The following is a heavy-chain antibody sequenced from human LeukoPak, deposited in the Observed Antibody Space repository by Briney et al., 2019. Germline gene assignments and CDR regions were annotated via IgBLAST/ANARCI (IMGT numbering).Heavy chain of an antibody. Sequence: PSETLSLTCTVSGGSFSGYYWSWIRQPAGKGLEWIGRIYSTGTTNYNPSLKSRVTMSVDTSKNQFSLKLSSVTAADTAVYYCARAITLFGVAHYYYMDVWGKGTTVTVSS. CDR1: GGSFSGYY. V-gene: IGHV4-4*07. CDR2: IYSTGTT. J-gene: IGHJ6*03. D-gene: IGHD3-3*01. CDR3: ARAITLFGVAHYYYMDV.